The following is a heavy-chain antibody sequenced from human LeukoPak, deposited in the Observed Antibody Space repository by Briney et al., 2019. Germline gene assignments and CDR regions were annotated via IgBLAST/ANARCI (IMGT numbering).Heavy chain of an antibody. Sequence: GASVKVSCKASGYTFTSYGISWVRQAPGQGLEWMGWISAYNGNTNYAQKLQGRVTMTEDTSTDTAYMELSSLRSEDTAVYYCATLLPPSGIQLWLVAVGPDNWFDPWGQGTLVTVSS. D-gene: IGHD5-18*01. CDR2: ISAYNGNT. CDR3: ATLLPPSGIQLWLVAVGPDNWFDP. V-gene: IGHV1-18*01. CDR1: GYTFTSYG. J-gene: IGHJ5*02.